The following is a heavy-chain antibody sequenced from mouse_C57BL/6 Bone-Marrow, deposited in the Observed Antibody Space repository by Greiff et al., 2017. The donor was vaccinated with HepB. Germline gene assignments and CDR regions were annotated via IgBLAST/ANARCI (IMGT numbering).Heavy chain of an antibody. CDR1: GFNIKDDY. Sequence: EVQLQESGAELVRPGASVKLSCTASGFNIKDDYMHWVKQRPEQGLEWIGWIDPENGDTEYASKFQGKATITADTSSNTAYLQLSSLTSEDTAVYYCTYLSYYDYDAWFAYWGQGTLVTVSA. J-gene: IGHJ3*01. CDR2: IDPENGDT. D-gene: IGHD2-4*01. V-gene: IGHV14-4*01. CDR3: TYLSYYDYDAWFAY.